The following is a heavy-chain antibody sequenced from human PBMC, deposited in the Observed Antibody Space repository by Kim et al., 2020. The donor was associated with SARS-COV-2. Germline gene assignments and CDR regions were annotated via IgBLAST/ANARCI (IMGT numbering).Heavy chain of an antibody. CDR2: ISGSGGST. V-gene: IGHV3-23*01. J-gene: IGHJ4*02. D-gene: IGHD3-22*01. Sequence: GGSLRLSCAASGFTFSSYAMSWVRQAPGKGLEWVSAISGSGGSTYYADSVKGRFTISRDNSKNTLYLQMNSLRVEDTAVYYCAKVLAGSGYYYYFDYWGQGTLVTVSS. CDR1: GFTFSSYA. CDR3: AKVLAGSGYYYYFDY.